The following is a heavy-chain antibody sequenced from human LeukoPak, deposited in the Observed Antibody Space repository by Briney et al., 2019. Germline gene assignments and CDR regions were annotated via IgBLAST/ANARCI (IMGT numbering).Heavy chain of an antibody. Sequence: GASVKVSCKASGYTFTIYYMHWVRQAPGQGLEWMGIINPSGGSTSYAQKFQGRVTMTRDTSTRTVYMELSSLRSEDTAVYYCARDLYDSSGYYLPLRYWGQGTLVTVSS. D-gene: IGHD3-22*01. J-gene: IGHJ4*02. V-gene: IGHV1-46*01. CDR2: INPSGGST. CDR1: GYTFTIYY. CDR3: ARDLYDSSGYYLPLRY.